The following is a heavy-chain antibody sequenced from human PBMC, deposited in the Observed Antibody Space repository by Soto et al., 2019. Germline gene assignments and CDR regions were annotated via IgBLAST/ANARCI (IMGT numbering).Heavy chain of an antibody. J-gene: IGHJ4*02. CDR3: AIGVRFFDWLDLFDY. CDR1: GGSISRGGYY. D-gene: IGHD3-9*01. CDR2: IYYSGST. V-gene: IGHV4-31*03. Sequence: QVQLQESGPGLVKPSQTLSLTCTVSGGSISRGGYYWSWIRQHPGKGLEWIGNIYYSGSTYSNPSLKSRITISVDTSKNQFSLKLSSVTAADTAVYYCAIGVRFFDWLDLFDYWGQGTRVTVSS.